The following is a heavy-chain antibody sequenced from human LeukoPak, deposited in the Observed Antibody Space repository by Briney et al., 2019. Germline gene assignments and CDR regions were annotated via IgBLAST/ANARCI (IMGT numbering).Heavy chain of an antibody. Sequence: ASVKVSCKASGYTFTGHYIHWVRQAPGQGLEWMGWINPNSGGTDYAQKFQGRVTMTRDTSISTAYMELSRLRSDDTAVYYCARLQYCSSTSCFDYWGQGTLVTVSS. CDR3: ARLQYCSSTSCFDY. J-gene: IGHJ4*02. V-gene: IGHV1-2*02. CDR2: INPNSGGT. CDR1: GYTFTGHY. D-gene: IGHD2-2*01.